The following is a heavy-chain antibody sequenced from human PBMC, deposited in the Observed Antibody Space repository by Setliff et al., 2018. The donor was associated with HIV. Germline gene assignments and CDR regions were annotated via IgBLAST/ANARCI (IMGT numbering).Heavy chain of an antibody. D-gene: IGHD6-6*01. CDR1: GYTFNDYG. J-gene: IGHJ6*02. CDR3: TRVTSSSTGYNYYYGMDV. V-gene: IGHV1-69*11. Sequence: SVKVSCKASGYTFNDYGISWVRQAPGQGLVWMGKIIPILGTANYAQRFQGRVTITADESTSTAYMELSSLRSEDTAVYYCTRVTSSSTGYNYYYGMDVWGQGTKVTVSS. CDR2: IIPILGTA.